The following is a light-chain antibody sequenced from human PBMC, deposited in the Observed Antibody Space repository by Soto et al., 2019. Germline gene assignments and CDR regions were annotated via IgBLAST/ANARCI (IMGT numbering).Light chain of an antibody. V-gene: IGLV1-40*01. CDR3: QSYDSSLSALYV. Sequence: QSVLTQPPSVSGPPGQRVTISCPGSSSNIGAGYEVHWYQQLPGTAPKLLIYGNNNRPSGVPDRFSGSKSATSASLAITGLQAEDEADYYCQSYDSSLSALYVFGTGTKVTVL. CDR1: SSNIGAGYE. J-gene: IGLJ1*01. CDR2: GNN.